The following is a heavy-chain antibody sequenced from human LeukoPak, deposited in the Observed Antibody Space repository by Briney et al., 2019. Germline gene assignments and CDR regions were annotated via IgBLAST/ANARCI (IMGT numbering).Heavy chain of an antibody. Sequence: GGSLRLSCAASGFNFSNYWMNWVRQAPGKGLEWVANIKQDGSEKYYVDAVQGRFTISRDNAKNSLYLQMNSLRAEDTAVYYCAKDQYSSGSLWGQGTLVTVSS. V-gene: IGHV3-7*01. CDR2: IKQDGSEK. CDR3: AKDQYSSGSL. CDR1: GFNFSNYW. D-gene: IGHD6-19*01. J-gene: IGHJ4*02.